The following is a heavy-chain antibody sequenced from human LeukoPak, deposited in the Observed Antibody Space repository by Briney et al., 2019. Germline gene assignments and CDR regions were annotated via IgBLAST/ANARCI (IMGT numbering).Heavy chain of an antibody. CDR3: AKDIQRGGLDH. CDR2: ITSNSDSV. D-gene: IGHD3-16*01. Sequence: GRSLRLSCAASGFTFDDYAMHWVRQAPGKGLEWVSGITSNSDSVGYADSVKGRFTISRDNAKSSLYLQMNGLRAEDTALYYYAKDIQRGGLDHWGQGTVVTVSS. V-gene: IGHV3-9*01. CDR1: GFTFDDYA. J-gene: IGHJ4*02.